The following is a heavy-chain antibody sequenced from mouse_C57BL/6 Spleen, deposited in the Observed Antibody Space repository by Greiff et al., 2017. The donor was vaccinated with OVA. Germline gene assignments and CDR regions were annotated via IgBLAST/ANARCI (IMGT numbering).Heavy chain of an antibody. CDR2: INPNYGTT. J-gene: IGHJ4*01. D-gene: IGHD1-1*01. V-gene: IGHV1-39*01. CDR1: GYSFTDYN. CDR3: ARKRITTVVATGDAMDY. Sequence: EVKLVESGPELVKPGASVKISCKASGYSFTDYNMNWVKQSNGKSLEWIGVINPNYGTTSYNQKFKGKATLTVDQSSSTAYMQLNSLTSEDSAVYYCARKRITTVVATGDAMDYWGQGTSVTVSS.